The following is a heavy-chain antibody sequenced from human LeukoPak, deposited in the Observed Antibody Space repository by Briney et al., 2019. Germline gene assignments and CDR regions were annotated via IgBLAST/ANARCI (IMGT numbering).Heavy chain of an antibody. Sequence: SQTLSLTCTVSGGSISSGGYYWSWIRQHPGKGLEWIGYIYYSGSTYYNPSLKSRVTISVDTSKNQFSLKLSSVTAADTAVYYCARDLYDFWSGYSRSDAFDIWGQGTMVTVSS. CDR1: GGSISSGGYY. V-gene: IGHV4-31*03. D-gene: IGHD3-3*01. CDR3: ARDLYDFWSGYSRSDAFDI. CDR2: IYYSGST. J-gene: IGHJ3*02.